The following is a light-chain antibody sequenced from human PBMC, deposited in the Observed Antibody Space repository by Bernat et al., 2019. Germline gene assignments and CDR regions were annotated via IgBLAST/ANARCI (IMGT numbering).Light chain of an antibody. CDR1: QSLSSN. Sequence: EIVMTQSPATLSVSPGERATLSCRASQSLSSNLAWYQQKPGQAPRPLIYRASTRATGIPARFSGSGSGTEFTLTISSLQSEDFAVYYCQQYNNWPPGVTFGGGTKVEIK. V-gene: IGKV3-15*01. CDR2: RAS. J-gene: IGKJ4*02. CDR3: QQYNNWPPGVT.